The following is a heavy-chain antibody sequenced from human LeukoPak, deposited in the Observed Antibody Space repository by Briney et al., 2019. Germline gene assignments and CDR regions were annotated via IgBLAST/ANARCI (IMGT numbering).Heavy chain of an antibody. V-gene: IGHV3-23*01. CDR3: AKDFPIAAAGPYYFGY. D-gene: IGHD6-13*01. J-gene: IGHJ4*02. CDR2: ISGSGGST. Sequence: GGSLRLSCAASGFTFSSYSLNWVRQAPGKGLEWVSAISGSGGSTYYADSVKGRFTISRDNSKNTLYLQMNSLRAEDTAVYYCAKDFPIAAAGPYYFGYWGQGTLVTVSS. CDR1: GFTFSSYS.